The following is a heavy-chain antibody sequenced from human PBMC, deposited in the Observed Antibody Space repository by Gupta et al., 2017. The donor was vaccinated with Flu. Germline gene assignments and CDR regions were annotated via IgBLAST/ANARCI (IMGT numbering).Heavy chain of an antibody. Sequence: SWNSGSIGYADSVKGRFTISRDNAKNSLYLQMNSLRAEDTALYYCAKCSAAGTFCGYFQHWDQGTLVTVSS. CDR3: AKCSAAGTFCGYFQH. CDR2: SWNSGSI. D-gene: IGHD6-13*01. V-gene: IGHV3-9*01. J-gene: IGHJ1*01.